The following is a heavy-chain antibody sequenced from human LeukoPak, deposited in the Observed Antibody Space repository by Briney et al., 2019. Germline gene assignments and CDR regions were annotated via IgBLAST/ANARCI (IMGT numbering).Heavy chain of an antibody. CDR3: ARDLGYCTIGVCYSY. CDR2: ISASGSAT. V-gene: IGHV3-23*01. Sequence: QSGGSLRLSCAASGFIFSNYGMNWVHQAPGKGLEWVAAISASGSATSYADSVKGRFTISRDNSKNTLYLQMNSLRAEDTAVYYCARDLGYCTIGVCYSYWGQGTLVTVSS. J-gene: IGHJ4*02. CDR1: GFIFSNYG. D-gene: IGHD2-8*01.